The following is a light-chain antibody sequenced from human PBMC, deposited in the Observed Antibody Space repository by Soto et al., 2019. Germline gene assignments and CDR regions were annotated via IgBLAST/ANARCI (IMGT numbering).Light chain of an antibody. V-gene: IGKV1-39*01. CDR2: GAS. Sequence: DIQMTQAPSSLSASVGDRVTIACRASQNIRIYLNWYQQNPGKAPNLLIYGASSLRSGVPSRFSGSGSGTDFTLTISSLQPEDFATYYCQQSYSSPLTFGGGTKVEIK. CDR1: QNIRIY. J-gene: IGKJ4*01. CDR3: QQSYSSPLT.